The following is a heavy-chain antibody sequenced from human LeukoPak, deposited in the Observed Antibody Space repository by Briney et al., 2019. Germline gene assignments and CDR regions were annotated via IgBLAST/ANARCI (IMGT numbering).Heavy chain of an antibody. V-gene: IGHV3-21*01. Sequence: PGGSLRLSCAASGFTFSSYSMNWVRRAPGKGLEWVSSISSSSGYIYDADSVKGRFTISRDNAKNSTYLQMNSLRAEDTAVYYCARSIAVTGSNFDYWGQGTLVTVSS. J-gene: IGHJ4*02. CDR2: ISSSSGYI. CDR3: ARSIAVTGSNFDY. D-gene: IGHD6-19*01. CDR1: GFTFSSYS.